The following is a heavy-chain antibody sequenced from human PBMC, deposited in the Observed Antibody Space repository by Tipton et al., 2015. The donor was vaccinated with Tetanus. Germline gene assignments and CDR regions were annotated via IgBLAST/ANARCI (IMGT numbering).Heavy chain of an antibody. V-gene: IGHV3-30-3*01. CDR1: GFAFSRCA. D-gene: IGHD5-18*01. CDR3: ARDQGGYSYGSSDC. Sequence: SLRLSCAASGFAFSRCAMHWVRQAPGKGLQWVAVISYDGSKKYYADSVKGRFTISRDDSKSTLYLQMNSLRPDDTAVYYCARDQGGYSYGSSDCWGQGTLFTVSS. J-gene: IGHJ4*02. CDR2: ISYDGSKK.